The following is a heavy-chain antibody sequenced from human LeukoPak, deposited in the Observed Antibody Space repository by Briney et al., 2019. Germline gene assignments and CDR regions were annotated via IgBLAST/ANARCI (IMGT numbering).Heavy chain of an antibody. CDR1: GYSFTSYW. CDR3: ARQEALRYFDWLSLDY. D-gene: IGHD3-9*01. Sequence: GESLKISCKGSGYSFTSYWLGWVRQMPGKGLEGMGMIYPGDSDTRYSPSFQGQVTISADKSISTAYLQWSSLQASDTAMYYCARQEALRYFDWLSLDYWGQGTLVTVSS. J-gene: IGHJ4*02. V-gene: IGHV5-51*01. CDR2: IYPGDSDT.